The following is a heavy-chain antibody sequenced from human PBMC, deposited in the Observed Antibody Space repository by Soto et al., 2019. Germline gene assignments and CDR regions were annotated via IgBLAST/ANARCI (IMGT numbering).Heavy chain of an antibody. D-gene: IGHD7-27*01. CDR3: AKNWNWGSLVH. CDR1: GGSISSSSYY. J-gene: IGHJ4*02. CDR2: IYYSGST. Sequence: SETLSLTCTVSGGSISSSSYYWGWIRQPPGKGLEWIGSIYYSGSTYYNPSLKSRITISVDTSKNQFSLKLSSVTAADTAVYYCAKNWNWGSLVHWGQGTLVTVSS. V-gene: IGHV4-39*01.